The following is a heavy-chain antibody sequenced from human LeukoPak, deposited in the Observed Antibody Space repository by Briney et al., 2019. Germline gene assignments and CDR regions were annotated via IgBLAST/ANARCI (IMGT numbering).Heavy chain of an antibody. Sequence: PSETLSLPCAVSGYSISSGYYWGWIRQPPGKGLEWIGIICHSGSTYYNPSLKSRVTISVDTSKNQFSLKLSSVTAADTAVYYCARDLSGIVVVPAAVAWFDPWGQGTLVTVSS. CDR3: ARDLSGIVVVPAAVAWFDP. CDR2: ICHSGST. J-gene: IGHJ5*02. V-gene: IGHV4-38-2*02. D-gene: IGHD2-2*01. CDR1: GYSISSGYY.